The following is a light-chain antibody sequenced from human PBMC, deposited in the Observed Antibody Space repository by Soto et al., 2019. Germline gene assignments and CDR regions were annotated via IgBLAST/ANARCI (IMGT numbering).Light chain of an antibody. Sequence: EIVLTQSPGTLSLSPGERATLSCRASQSVASSYLAWYQQKPGQAPRLLIYRASIRATGIPDRFSGSGSGTGFTVTNTRLKPKYCAEDYCNKYARSPLTFGPGTKVYI. CDR2: RAS. CDR3: NKYARSPLT. V-gene: IGKV3-20*01. J-gene: IGKJ3*01. CDR1: QSVASSY.